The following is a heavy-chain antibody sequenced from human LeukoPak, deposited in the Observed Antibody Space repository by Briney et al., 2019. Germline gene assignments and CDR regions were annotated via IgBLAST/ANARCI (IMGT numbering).Heavy chain of an antibody. D-gene: IGHD4-23*01. CDR3: TKSGNNGGRRGGNDY. CDR2: ISATGGIT. Sequence: GGSLRLSCAASGFTFSSCDMSWVRQAPGKGLEWVSGISATGGITYYADSVKGRFTISRDNSKNTQYLQMNSLRAEDTALYYCTKSGNNGGRRGGNDYWGQGTLVTVSS. J-gene: IGHJ4*02. CDR1: GFTFSSCD. V-gene: IGHV3-23*01.